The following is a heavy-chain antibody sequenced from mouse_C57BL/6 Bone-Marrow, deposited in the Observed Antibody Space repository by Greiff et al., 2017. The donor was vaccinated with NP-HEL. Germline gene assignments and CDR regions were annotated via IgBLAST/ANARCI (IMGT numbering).Heavy chain of an antibody. V-gene: IGHV1-64*01. CDR2: IHPNSGST. CDR1: GYTFTSYW. D-gene: IGHD2-5*01. J-gene: IGHJ4*01. Sequence: QVQLQQPGAELVKPGASVKLSCKASGYTFTSYWMHWVKQRPGQGLEWIGMIHPNSGSTNYNEKFKSKATLTVDKSSSTAYMQLSSLTSEDSAVYYCARRSIVKNYAMDYWGQGTSVTVSS. CDR3: ARRSIVKNYAMDY.